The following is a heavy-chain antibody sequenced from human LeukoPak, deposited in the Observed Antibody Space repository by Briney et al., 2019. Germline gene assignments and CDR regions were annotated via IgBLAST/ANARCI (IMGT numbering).Heavy chain of an antibody. CDR1: GGSFSGYY. CDR3: ARGYSGYDWDY. CDR2: INHSGST. J-gene: IGHJ4*02. D-gene: IGHD5-12*01. V-gene: IGHV4-34*01. Sequence: SETLSLTCAVYGGSFSGYYWSWIRQPPGKGLEWIGEINHSGSTNYNPSLKSRVTISVDTSKNQFSLKLSSVTAADTAVYYCARGYSGYDWDYWGQGTLVTVSS.